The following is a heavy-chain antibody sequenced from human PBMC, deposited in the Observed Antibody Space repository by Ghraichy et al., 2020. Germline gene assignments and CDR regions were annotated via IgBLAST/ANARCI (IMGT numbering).Heavy chain of an antibody. Sequence: GGSLRLSCAASGFTFSSYSMNWVRQAPGKGLELVSSLISISSTIYYADSVQGRFTISRDNAKNSLYLQMNSLRAEDTAVYYCARVTIKSMDVWGQGTTVTVSS. J-gene: IGHJ6*02. V-gene: IGHV3-48*01. CDR2: LISISSTI. CDR3: ARVTIKSMDV. D-gene: IGHD3-10*01. CDR1: GFTFSSYS.